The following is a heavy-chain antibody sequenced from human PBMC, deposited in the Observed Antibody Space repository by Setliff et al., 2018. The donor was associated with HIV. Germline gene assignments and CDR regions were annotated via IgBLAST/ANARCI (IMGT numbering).Heavy chain of an antibody. V-gene: IGHV3-7*03. J-gene: IGHJ6*03. CDR2: IKQDGSEK. CDR3: ARGRRVSSNYYYYYYMDV. Sequence: ETLSLSCAASGFTFSDYWMTWVRQAPGKGLEWVANIKQDGSEKYCVDSVKGRFTISRDNAKNSLYLQMNGLGAEDTAVYYCARGRRVSSNYYYYYYMDVWGKGTTVTVSS. CDR1: GFTFSDYW. D-gene: IGHD2-2*01.